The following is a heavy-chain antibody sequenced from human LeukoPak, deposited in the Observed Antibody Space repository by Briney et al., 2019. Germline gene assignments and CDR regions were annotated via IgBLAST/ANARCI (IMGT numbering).Heavy chain of an antibody. CDR1: GGSISSDY. CDR2: IYYSGST. J-gene: IGHJ4*02. Sequence: PSETLSLTCTVSGGSISSDYWSWIRQPPGKGLEWIGYIYYSGSTNYNPSLKSRVTISVDTSKNQFSLKLSSVTAADTAVYYCARRIRGGNSAYYFDYWGQGTLVTVSS. V-gene: IGHV4-59*08. CDR3: ARRIRGGNSAYYFDY. D-gene: IGHD4-23*01.